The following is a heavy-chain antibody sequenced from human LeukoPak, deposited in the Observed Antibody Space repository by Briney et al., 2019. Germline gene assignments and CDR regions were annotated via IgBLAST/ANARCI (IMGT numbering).Heavy chain of an antibody. CDR1: GFTFSSYA. CDR2: ISYDGSNK. D-gene: IGHD2-2*01. CDR3: ARSIVVVPAVDDY. V-gene: IGHV3-30*04. Sequence: GSLRLSCAASGFTFSSYAMHWVRQAPGKGLEWVAVISYDGSNKYYADSVKGRFTISRDNSKNTLYLRMNSLRAEDTAVYYCARSIVVVPAVDDYWGQGTLVTVSS. J-gene: IGHJ4*02.